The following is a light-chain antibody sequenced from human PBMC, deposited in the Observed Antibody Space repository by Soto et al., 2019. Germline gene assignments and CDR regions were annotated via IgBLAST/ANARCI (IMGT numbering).Light chain of an antibody. CDR3: EKYCSSLWM. V-gene: IGKV3-20*01. Sequence: EIVLTQSPGTLSSSPGDRATLSCRASQSITSSYLAWYQQKPGQAPRLLIYGASRRATGIPGRFGGGGAGTDFTLTINSLEPEDFAVYYCEKYCSSLWMFGQGTKVDIK. J-gene: IGKJ1*01. CDR2: GAS. CDR1: QSITSSY.